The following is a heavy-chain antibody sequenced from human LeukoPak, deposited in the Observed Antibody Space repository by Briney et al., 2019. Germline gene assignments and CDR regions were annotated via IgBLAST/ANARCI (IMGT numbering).Heavy chain of an antibody. D-gene: IGHD6-13*01. CDR3: ARGVYAILGGIAAAGTIDY. J-gene: IGHJ4*02. CDR2: INPNSGGT. V-gene: IGHV1-2*02. Sequence: AASVKVSCKASGYTFTGYYMHWVRQAPGQGLEWMGWINPNSGGTNYAQKFQGRVTMTRDTSISTAYMELSRLRSDDTAVYYCARGVYAILGGIAAAGTIDYWGQGTLVTVSS. CDR1: GYTFTGYY.